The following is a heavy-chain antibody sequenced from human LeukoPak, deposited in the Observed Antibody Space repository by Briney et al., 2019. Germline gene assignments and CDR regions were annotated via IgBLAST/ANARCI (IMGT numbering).Heavy chain of an antibody. V-gene: IGHV4-39*01. CDR3: ARGDYDY. CDR2: IYYSGST. D-gene: IGHD4-17*01. Sequence: PSETLSLTCAVSDGSISSSSYYWGRIRQPPGKGLEWIGTIYYSGSTYYSPSLKTRVTISVDTSKNQFSLKLSSVTAADTAVYYCARGDYDYWGQGTLVTVSS. J-gene: IGHJ4*02. CDR1: DGSISSSSYY.